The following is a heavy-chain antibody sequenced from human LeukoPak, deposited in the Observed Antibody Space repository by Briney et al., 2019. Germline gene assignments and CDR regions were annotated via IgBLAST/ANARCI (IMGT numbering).Heavy chain of an antibody. V-gene: IGHV1-2*02. J-gene: IGHJ6*02. CDR3: ARDRGRVIRGEDGMDV. CDR2: MNPNKGDR. Sequence: ASVTVSCKGSVYSGTHNFVHWVRHAPGQGLGWGGGMNPNKGDRNYAHNFEGTVTMTTYTSISTAYLELTTLTSDDTAVYYCARDRGRVIRGEDGMDVWGQGTTVTVSS. CDR1: VYSGTHNF. D-gene: IGHD3-10*01.